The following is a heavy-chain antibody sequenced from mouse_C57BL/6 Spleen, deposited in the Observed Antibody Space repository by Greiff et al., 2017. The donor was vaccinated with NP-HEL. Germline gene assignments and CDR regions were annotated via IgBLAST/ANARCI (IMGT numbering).Heavy chain of an antibody. V-gene: IGHV5-4*01. CDR1: GFTFSSYA. J-gene: IGHJ1*03. D-gene: IGHD1-1*01. Sequence: EVQVVESGGGLVKPGGSLKLSCAASGFTFSSYAMSWVRQTPEKRLAWVATISDGGSYTYYPDNVKGRFTISRDNAKNNLYLQMSHLKSEDTAMYYCARERVTTVVAFYWYFDVWGTGTTVTVSS. CDR3: ARERVTTVVAFYWYFDV. CDR2: ISDGGSYT.